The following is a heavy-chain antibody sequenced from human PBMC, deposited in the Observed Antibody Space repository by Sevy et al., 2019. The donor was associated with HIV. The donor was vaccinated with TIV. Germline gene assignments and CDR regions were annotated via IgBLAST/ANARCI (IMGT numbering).Heavy chain of an antibody. D-gene: IGHD6-19*01. CDR3: ARAYASSGWYTVGLDP. J-gene: IGHJ5*02. Sequence: GGSLRLSCAASGFTFSSYSMNWVRQAPGKGLEWVSYISSSSSTIYYADSVKGRFTISRDNAKNSLYLQMNSLRAEDTAVYYCARAYASSGWYTVGLDPWGQRTLVTVSS. V-gene: IGHV3-48*04. CDR1: GFTFSSYS. CDR2: ISSSSSTI.